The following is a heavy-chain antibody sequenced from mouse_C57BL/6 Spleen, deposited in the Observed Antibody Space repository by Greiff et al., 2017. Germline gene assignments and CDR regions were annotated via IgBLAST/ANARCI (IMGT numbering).Heavy chain of an antibody. V-gene: IGHV5-4*01. J-gene: IGHJ1*03. CDR2: ISDGGSYT. Sequence: DVKLVESGGGLVKPGGSLKLSCAASGFTFSSYAMSWVRQTPEKRLEWVATISDGGSYTYYPDNVKGRFTISRDNAKNNLYLQMSHLKSEDTAMYYCAREPLYDGYYVGYFDVWGTGTTVTVSS. CDR1: GFTFSSYA. D-gene: IGHD2-3*01. CDR3: AREPLYDGYYVGYFDV.